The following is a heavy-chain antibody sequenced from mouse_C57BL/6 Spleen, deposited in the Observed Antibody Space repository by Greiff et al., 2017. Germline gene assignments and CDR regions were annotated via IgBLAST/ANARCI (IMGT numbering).Heavy chain of an antibody. D-gene: IGHD4-1*01. CDR2: IYPGDGDT. J-gene: IGHJ2*01. CDR1: GYAFSSSW. V-gene: IGHV1-82*01. Sequence: VKLQESGPELVKPGASVKISCKASGYAFSSSWMNWVKQRPGKGLEWIGRIYPGDGDTNYNGKFKGKATLTADKSSSTAYMQLSSLTSEDSAVYFCARVNWDLYYFDYWGQGTTLTVSS. CDR3: ARVNWDLYYFDY.